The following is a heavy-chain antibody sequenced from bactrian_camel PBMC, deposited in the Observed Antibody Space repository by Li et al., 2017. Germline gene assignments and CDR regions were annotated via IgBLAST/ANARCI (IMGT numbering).Heavy chain of an antibody. CDR2: IDSGGAT. CDR3: AVHSGYCYGGDPEGRQADFAY. D-gene: IGHD2*01. CDR1: GHSRGSNC. Sequence: VQLVESGGGSVQTGGSLRLSCVVSGHSRGSNCVGWYRLPPGRAPAEREGVAAIDSGGATSYANSVKGQFTVSKDGAKNTLYLQMNSLKPEDTAMYYCAVHSGYCYGGDPEGRQADFAYWGQGTQVTVS. V-gene: IGHV3S53*01. J-gene: IGHJ6*01.